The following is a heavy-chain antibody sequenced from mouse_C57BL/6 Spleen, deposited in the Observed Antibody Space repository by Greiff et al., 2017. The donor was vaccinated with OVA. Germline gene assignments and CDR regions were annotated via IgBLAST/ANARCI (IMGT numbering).Heavy chain of an antibody. CDR3: ARGAYYGSSGYFDY. J-gene: IGHJ2*01. Sequence: QVQLKQSGAELVKPGASVKISCKASGYAFSSYWMNWVKQRPGKGLEWIGQIYPGDGDTNYNGKFKGKATLTADKSSSTAYMQLSSLTSEDSAVYFCARGAYYGSSGYFDYWGQGTTLTVSS. CDR1: GYAFSSYW. V-gene: IGHV1-80*01. CDR2: IYPGDGDT. D-gene: IGHD1-1*01.